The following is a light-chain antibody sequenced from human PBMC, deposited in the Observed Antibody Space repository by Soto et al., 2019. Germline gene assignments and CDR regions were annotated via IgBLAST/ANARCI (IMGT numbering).Light chain of an antibody. CDR3: QQYSSSPRT. J-gene: IGKJ5*01. CDR1: QTISSGF. CDR2: DAS. V-gene: IGKV3-20*01. Sequence: EIVLTQSPGILYLSPGHRATLSCRASQTISSGFLAWYQQKVGQAPRLLIYDASNRATGVPDRFSGSGSGTDFSLTISRLEPEDCAVYHCQQYSSSPRTFGQGTRLEIK.